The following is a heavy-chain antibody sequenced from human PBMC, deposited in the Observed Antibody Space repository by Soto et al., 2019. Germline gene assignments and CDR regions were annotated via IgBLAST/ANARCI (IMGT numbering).Heavy chain of an antibody. J-gene: IGHJ4*02. Sequence: QVQLVESGGGVVHPGRSLRLSCVASGIDLENYGIHWVRQAPGEGLEWVAVISSDGTTKSYIDSVRGRFTISRDNSRSTVFLKMNSLRREHTAMYYCVKDGGGVRYNYNIRGDSWGQGTQFPVS. D-gene: IGHD5-18*01. CDR3: VKDGGGVRYNYNIRGDS. CDR2: ISSDGTTK. V-gene: IGHV3-30*18. CDR1: GIDLENYG.